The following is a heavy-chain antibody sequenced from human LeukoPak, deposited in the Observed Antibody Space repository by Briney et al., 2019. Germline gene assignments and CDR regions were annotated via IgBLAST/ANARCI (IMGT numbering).Heavy chain of an antibody. J-gene: IGHJ5*02. CDR2: IKSKTDGGTT. V-gene: IGHV3-15*01. Sequence: GGSLRLSCAASGFTFSNAWMSWVRQAPGKGLEWVGRIKSKTDGGTTDYAAPVKGRFTISRDDSKNTLYLQMNSLKTEDTAVYYCTTAMYYGLGSYYGINWFDPWGQGTLVTASS. D-gene: IGHD3-10*01. CDR1: GFTFSNAW. CDR3: TTAMYYGLGSYYGINWFDP.